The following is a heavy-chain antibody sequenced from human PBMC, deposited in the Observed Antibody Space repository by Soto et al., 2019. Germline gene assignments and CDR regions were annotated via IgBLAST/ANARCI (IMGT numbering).Heavy chain of an antibody. J-gene: IGHJ3*02. D-gene: IGHD6-19*01. CDR3: ARTKGQWLDYSFDI. Sequence: PSETLSLTCTVSGGSISSYYWSWIRQPPGKGLEWIGYIYYSGSTYYNPSLKSRVTISVDTSKNQFFLKLSSVTAADAAVYYCARTKGQWLDYSFDIWGQGTMVTVSS. CDR2: IYYSGST. V-gene: IGHV4-59*01. CDR1: GGSISSYY.